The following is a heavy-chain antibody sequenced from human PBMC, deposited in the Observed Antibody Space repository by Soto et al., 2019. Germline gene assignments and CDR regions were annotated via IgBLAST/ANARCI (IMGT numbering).Heavy chain of an antibody. J-gene: IGHJ4*02. Sequence: QLQLQESGPGLVKPSETLSLTCTVSGGSISSSSYYWGWIRQPPGKGLEWIGSIFSSGSTYYNPSLKRRVTIPVDTSENQFSLKPSSVTAADTAVYYCARHTPAISISDHWGQGTLVTVSS. D-gene: IGHD2-15*01. CDR1: GGSISSSSYY. CDR3: ARHTPAISISDH. CDR2: IFSSGST. V-gene: IGHV4-39*01.